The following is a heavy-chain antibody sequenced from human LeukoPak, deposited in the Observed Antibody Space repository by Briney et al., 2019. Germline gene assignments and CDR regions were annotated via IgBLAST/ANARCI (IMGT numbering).Heavy chain of an antibody. CDR3: ARGLRPAIAVAGTRKDTGFAP. Sequence: PSETLSLTCTVSGGSISSYYWSWIRQPPGKGLEWIGYIYYSGSTNYNPSLKSRVTISVDTSKNQFSLKLSSVTAADTAVYYCARGLRPAIAVAGTRKDTGFAPWARETLVTVSS. D-gene: IGHD6-19*01. J-gene: IGHJ5*02. V-gene: IGHV4-59*12. CDR2: IYYSGST. CDR1: GGSISSYY.